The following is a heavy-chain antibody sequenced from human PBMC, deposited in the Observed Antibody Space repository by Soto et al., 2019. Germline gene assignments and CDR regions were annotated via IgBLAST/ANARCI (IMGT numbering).Heavy chain of an antibody. D-gene: IGHD2-21*01. V-gene: IGHV1-69*13. CDR1: GGTFSSYA. CDR2: IIPIFGTA. Sequence: ASVKVSCKASGGTFSSYAISWVRQAPGQGLEWMGGIIPIFGTANYAQKFQGRVTITADESTSTAYMELSSLRSEDTAVYYCAGGLFDIVGGGYYYYGMDGWDQGTTVAVSS. CDR3: AGGLFDIVGGGYYYYGMDG. J-gene: IGHJ6*02.